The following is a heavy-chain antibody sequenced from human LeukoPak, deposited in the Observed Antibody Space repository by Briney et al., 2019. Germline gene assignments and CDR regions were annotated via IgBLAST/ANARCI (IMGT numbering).Heavy chain of an antibody. V-gene: IGHV3-23*01. J-gene: IGHJ4*02. CDR3: AKILPLDYGDYVALDCFDY. Sequence: GGSLRLSCAASGFTFSSYAMSWVRQAPGKGLEWVSAISGSGGSTYYADSVKGRFTISRDNSKNTLYLQMNSLRAEDTAVYYCAKILPLDYGDYVALDCFDYWGQGTLVTVSS. D-gene: IGHD4-17*01. CDR1: GFTFSSYA. CDR2: ISGSGGST.